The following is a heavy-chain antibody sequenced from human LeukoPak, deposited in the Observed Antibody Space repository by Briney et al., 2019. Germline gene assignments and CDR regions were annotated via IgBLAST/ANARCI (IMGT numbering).Heavy chain of an antibody. J-gene: IGHJ4*02. Sequence: GASVKVSCKVSGYTLTELSMHWVRQAPGKGLEWMGGFDPEDGETIYAQKFQGRVTMTEDTSTDTAYMELSSLRSEDTAVYYCATTGLEGGYSSRRGDYWGQGTLVTVSS. CDR1: GYTLTELS. D-gene: IGHD6-13*01. CDR2: FDPEDGET. CDR3: ATTGLEGGYSSRRGDY. V-gene: IGHV1-24*01.